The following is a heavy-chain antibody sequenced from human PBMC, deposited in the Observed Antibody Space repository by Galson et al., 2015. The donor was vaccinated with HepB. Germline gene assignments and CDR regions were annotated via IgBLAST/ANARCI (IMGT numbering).Heavy chain of an antibody. CDR3: AHRRDPYCATTSCWGGDWNFDL. Sequence: PALVKPTQTLTLTCSFSGLSLTTSGVTVAWIRQPPGKALEWLAHIYWDDSKRYSPSLENRLTITKDTSKNQVVFTMTNMAPVDTATYYCAHRRDPYCATTSCWGGDWNFDLWGRGTLVTVSS. J-gene: IGHJ2*01. D-gene: IGHD2-2*01. CDR2: IYWDDSK. V-gene: IGHV2-5*02. CDR1: GLSLTTSGVT.